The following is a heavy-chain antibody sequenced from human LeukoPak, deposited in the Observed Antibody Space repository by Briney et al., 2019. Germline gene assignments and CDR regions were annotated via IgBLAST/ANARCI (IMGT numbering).Heavy chain of an antibody. D-gene: IGHD2-15*01. V-gene: IGHV4-4*07. CDR3: ARPARYCSGGSCYGDPNWFDP. J-gene: IGHJ5*02. Sequence: PSETLSLTCTVSGGSISNYSWNWIRQPAGKGLEWIGHIYTSGSTKYNPSLKSRVTISVDTSKNQFSLKLSSVTAADTAVYYCARPARYCSGGSCYGDPNWFDPWGQGTLVTVSS. CDR2: IYTSGST. CDR1: GGSISNYS.